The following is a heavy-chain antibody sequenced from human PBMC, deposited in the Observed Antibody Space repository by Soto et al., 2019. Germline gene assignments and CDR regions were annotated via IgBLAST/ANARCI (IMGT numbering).Heavy chain of an antibody. V-gene: IGHV3-23*01. CDR2: ISDDSSRT. CDR3: VKGGWLDF. J-gene: IGHJ5*01. Sequence: EVQLLESGGGLGQPGGSLRLSCAASGFTFNTFEMSWVRQAPGRGLEWVSFISDDSSRTYYADAVKGRFTISRDNSKYTLYLQMNSLTAEDTAVYACVKGGWLDFCGQGALVTVSS. D-gene: IGHD3-16*01. CDR1: GFTFNTFE.